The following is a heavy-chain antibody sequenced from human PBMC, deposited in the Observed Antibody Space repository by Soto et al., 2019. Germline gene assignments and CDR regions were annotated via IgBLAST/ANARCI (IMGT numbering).Heavy chain of an antibody. CDR3: AKIRERPIQPAQTTPDVFDI. V-gene: IGHV3-23*01. J-gene: IGHJ3*02. Sequence: PGGSLRLSCAASGFTFSSYAMSWVRQAPGKGLEWVSAISGSGGSTYYADSVKGRFTISRDNSKNTLYLQMNSLRAEDTAVYYFAKIRERPIQPAQTTPDVFDIWGQGTMVTVSS. CDR2: ISGSGGST. D-gene: IGHD1-1*01. CDR1: GFTFSSYA.